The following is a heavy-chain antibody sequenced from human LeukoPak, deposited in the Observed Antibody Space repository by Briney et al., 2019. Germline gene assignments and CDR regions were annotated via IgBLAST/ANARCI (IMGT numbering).Heavy chain of an antibody. V-gene: IGHV1-8*01. J-gene: IGHJ6*02. D-gene: IGHD6-19*01. CDR1: GYTFTSYD. CDR3: ARGYSSGWYFSYYYYYGMDV. Sequence: ASVKVSCKASGYTFTSYDINWVRQATGQGLEWMGWMNPNSGNTGYAQKFQGRVTMTRNTSISTAYMELSSLRSEDTAVYYCARGYSSGWYFSYYYYYGMDVWGQGTTVTVSS. CDR2: MNPNSGNT.